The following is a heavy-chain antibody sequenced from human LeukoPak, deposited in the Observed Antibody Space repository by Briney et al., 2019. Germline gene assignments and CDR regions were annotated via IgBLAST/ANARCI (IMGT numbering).Heavy chain of an antibody. Sequence: SETLSLTCTVSGGSISSYYWNWIWQSPGKGLEWIGYMYTSGGTNYNPSLRSRVTMSLDTSKNQFSLKLSSVTAADTAVYYCARQRSSVSWYSFDIWGQGTVVTVSS. CDR1: GGSISSYY. J-gene: IGHJ3*02. CDR3: ARQRSSVSWYSFDI. CDR2: MYTSGGT. D-gene: IGHD6-13*01. V-gene: IGHV4-4*09.